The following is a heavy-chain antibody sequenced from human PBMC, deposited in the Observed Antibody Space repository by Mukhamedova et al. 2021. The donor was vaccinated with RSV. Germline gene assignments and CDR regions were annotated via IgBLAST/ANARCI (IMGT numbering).Heavy chain of an antibody. CDR2: IYFIGST. CDR3: ARDFGRSDYAI. V-gene: IGHV4-59*13. J-gene: IGHJ4*02. D-gene: IGHD3-16*01. Sequence: GKGLEWIGYIYFIGSTNYNSSLKSRVTISLDTSKKQFSLRLSSVTAADTAVYYCARDFGRSDYAIWGQGTLVTVSS.